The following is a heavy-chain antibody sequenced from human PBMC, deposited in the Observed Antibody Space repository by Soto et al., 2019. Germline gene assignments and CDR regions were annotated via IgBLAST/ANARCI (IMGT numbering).Heavy chain of an antibody. CDR3: ATWKRTYCSSSSCRSYFYYYMDV. V-gene: IGHV1-24*01. Sequence: ASVKVSCKVSGYTLTELSMHWVRQAPGKGLEWVGGFDPEDGQTIYAQNFQGRVTMTEDTSADTAYMELSSLRSEDTAVYYCATWKRTYCSSSSCRSYFYYYMDVWAKGTTVPVSS. J-gene: IGHJ6*03. CDR2: FDPEDGQT. CDR1: GYTLTELS. D-gene: IGHD2-2*01.